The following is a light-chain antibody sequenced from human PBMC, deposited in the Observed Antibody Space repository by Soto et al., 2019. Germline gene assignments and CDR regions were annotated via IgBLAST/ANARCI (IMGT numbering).Light chain of an antibody. Sequence: DIQMTQSPSTLSASVGDRVTITCRASQSISSWLAWYQQKPGKAPKLLIFDASSLESGVPSRFSGSGSGTEFSLTFSSLQPDDCASYYCQQYKSYPYTFGQGTKLEIK. V-gene: IGKV1-5*01. CDR1: QSISSW. CDR3: QQYKSYPYT. J-gene: IGKJ2*01. CDR2: DAS.